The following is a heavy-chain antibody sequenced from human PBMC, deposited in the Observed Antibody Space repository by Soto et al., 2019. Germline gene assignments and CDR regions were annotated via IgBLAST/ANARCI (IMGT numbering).Heavy chain of an antibody. CDR2: INSDGSST. Sequence: PGGSLRLSCAASGFTFSSYWMHWVRQAPGKGLVWVSRINSDGSSTSYADSVKGRFTISRDNSKNTLNLQMNSLRAEDTAVYYWAKLANWLKLDLEAFDIWGQGTMVTV. CDR3: AKLANWLKLDLEAFDI. CDR1: GFTFSSYW. V-gene: IGHV3-74*01. J-gene: IGHJ3*02. D-gene: IGHD3-3*01.